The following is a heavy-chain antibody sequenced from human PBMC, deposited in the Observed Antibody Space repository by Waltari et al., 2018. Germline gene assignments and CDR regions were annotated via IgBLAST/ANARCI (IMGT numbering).Heavy chain of an antibody. Sequence: EGQLVESGGGLVKPGGSLRLSCAATGFDFNTYARNWVRQAPGKGLGWVADISSSTTFIHYADSGKGRFTISRDNAQRSLYLQMDSLRAEDTAVYYCVREKSASGTGWFDPWGQGVLVTVSS. J-gene: IGHJ5*02. CDR1: GFDFNTYA. CDR3: VREKSASGTGWFDP. CDR2: ISSSTTFI. V-gene: IGHV3-21*02. D-gene: IGHD6-13*01.